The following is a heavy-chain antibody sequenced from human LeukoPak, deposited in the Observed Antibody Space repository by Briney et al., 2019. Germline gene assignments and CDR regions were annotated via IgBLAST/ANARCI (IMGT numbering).Heavy chain of an antibody. CDR1: GFTFSSYG. Sequence: GGSLRLSCAASGFTFSSYGMHWVRQAPGKGLEWVAVIWYDGSNKYYADSVKGRFTISRDNSKNTLYLQMNSLRAEDTAVYYCAKDSLYYDSSGYYLGYWGQGTLVTVSS. CDR3: AKDSLYYDSSGYYLGY. V-gene: IGHV3-30*02. CDR2: IWYDGSNK. D-gene: IGHD3-22*01. J-gene: IGHJ4*02.